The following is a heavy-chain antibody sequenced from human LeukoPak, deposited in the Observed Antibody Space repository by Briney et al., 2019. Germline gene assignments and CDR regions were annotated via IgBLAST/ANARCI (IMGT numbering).Heavy chain of an antibody. Sequence: HRASVKVSCKTSGYTFSSYDISWVRQAPGQGLEWMGRIIPIFGIANYAQKFQGRVTITADKPTSTAYMELSSLRSEDTAVFYCARGHQPPYYGMDVWGQGTTVTVSS. V-gene: IGHV1-69*04. J-gene: IGHJ6*02. CDR2: IIPIFGIA. CDR3: ARGHQPPYYGMDV. CDR1: GYTFSSYD.